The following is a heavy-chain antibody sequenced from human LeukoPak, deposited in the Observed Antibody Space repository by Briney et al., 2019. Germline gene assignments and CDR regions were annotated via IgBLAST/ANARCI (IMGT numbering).Heavy chain of an antibody. Sequence: MSSETLSLTCTVSGGSINSGSYYWGWIRQPPGKGLEWIGYIYHSGSTYYSPSLKSRVTISVDRSKNQFSLKLSSVTAADTAVYYCARDHVAAAGSFDYWGQGTLVTVSS. CDR3: ARDHVAAAGSFDY. J-gene: IGHJ4*02. CDR2: IYHSGST. D-gene: IGHD6-13*01. CDR1: GGSINSGSYY. V-gene: IGHV4-39*07.